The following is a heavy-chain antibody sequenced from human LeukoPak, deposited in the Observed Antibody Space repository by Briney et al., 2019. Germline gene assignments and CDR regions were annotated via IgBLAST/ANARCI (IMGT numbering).Heavy chain of an antibody. V-gene: IGHV4-39*07. CDR2: IHYSGST. CDR3: ARDVRDSSGYYLRAFGY. Sequence: SETLSLACSVSSGSISNSNYYWGWIRQPPGKGLEWIGGIHYSGSTYYYPSLKSRVTISVDTSKNQFSLKLSSVTAADTAVYYCARDVRDSSGYYLRAFGYWGQGTLVTVPS. D-gene: IGHD3-22*01. CDR1: SGSISNSNYY. J-gene: IGHJ4*02.